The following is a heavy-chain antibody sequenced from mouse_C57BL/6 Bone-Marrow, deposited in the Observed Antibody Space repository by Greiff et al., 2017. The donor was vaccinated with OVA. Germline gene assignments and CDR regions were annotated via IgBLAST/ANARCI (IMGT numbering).Heavy chain of an antibody. V-gene: IGHV1-54*01. CDR2: INPGSGGT. CDR1: GYAFTNYL. D-gene: IGHD1-1*01. J-gene: IGHJ2*01. CDR3: ARRITTVAGLDY. Sequence: VQLQQSGAELVRPGTSVKVSCKASGYAFTNYLIEWVKQRPGQGLEWIGVINPGSGGTNYNEKFKGKATLTADKSSSTAYMQLGSLTSEDSAVYFCARRITTVAGLDYWGQGTTLTVSS.